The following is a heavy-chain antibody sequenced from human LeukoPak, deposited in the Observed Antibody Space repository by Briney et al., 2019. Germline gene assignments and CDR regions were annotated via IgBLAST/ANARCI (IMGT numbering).Heavy chain of an antibody. CDR2: ISGSSAST. CDR3: AVGSYYFDY. CDR1: GFTFSTYA. J-gene: IGHJ4*01. Sequence: QTRGSLRLSCAASGFTFSTYAMNWVCQAPGKGLEWVSGISGSSASTYYADSVKGRFTISRDNSKNTLYVQMNSLRAEDTAVYYCAVGSYYFDYWGQAILVAVSS. V-gene: IGHV3-23*01. D-gene: IGHD3-10*01.